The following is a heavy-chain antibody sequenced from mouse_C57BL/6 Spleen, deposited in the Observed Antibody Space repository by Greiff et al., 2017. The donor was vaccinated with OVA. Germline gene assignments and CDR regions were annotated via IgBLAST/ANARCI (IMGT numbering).Heavy chain of an antibody. CDR3: ARSGNPYAMDY. D-gene: IGHD2-1*01. Sequence: VPLQQPGAELVRPGSSVKLSCKASGYTFTSYWMHWVKQRPIQGLEWIGNIDPYDSETHYNQKFKDKATLTVDKSSSTAYMQLSRLTAEDSAVYYGARSGNPYAMDYWGQGTSVTVSS. CDR1: GYTFTSYW. V-gene: IGHV1-52*01. CDR2: IDPYDSET. J-gene: IGHJ4*01.